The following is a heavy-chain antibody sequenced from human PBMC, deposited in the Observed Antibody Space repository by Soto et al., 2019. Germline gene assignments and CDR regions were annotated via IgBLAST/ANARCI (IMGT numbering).Heavy chain of an antibody. Sequence: ASVKVSGKASGYTFTSYGISWVRQAPGQGPEWMGRISGFNGSTNYAQKFHGRVTMTTDTSTSTAYMEQRTLTSDDTAVYDCATPGAGSSGRYFVWYFDFWDQGTLVTVSS. CDR2: ISGFNGST. CDR1: GYTFTSYG. J-gene: IGHJ4*02. V-gene: IGHV1-18*04. D-gene: IGHD6-13*01. CDR3: ATPGAGSSGRYFVWYFDF.